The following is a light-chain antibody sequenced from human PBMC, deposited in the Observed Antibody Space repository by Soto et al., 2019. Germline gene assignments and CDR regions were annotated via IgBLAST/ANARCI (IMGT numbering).Light chain of an antibody. CDR3: QQYNNWLTWT. CDR1: QSVSSSY. V-gene: IGKV3-20*01. CDR2: GAS. J-gene: IGKJ1*01. Sequence: VLTQSPGTLSLSPGERATLSCSSSQSVSSSYLAWYQQKPGQAPRLLIYGASSRATGIPDRFSGSGSGTDFTLTISRLEPEDFAVYYCQQYNNWLTWTFGQGTKVDIK.